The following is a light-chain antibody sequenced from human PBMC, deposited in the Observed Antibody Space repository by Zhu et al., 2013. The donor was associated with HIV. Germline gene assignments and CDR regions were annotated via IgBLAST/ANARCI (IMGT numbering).Light chain of an antibody. V-gene: IGKV1-5*03. CDR3: QQYHTYPIT. Sequence: DIQMTQSPSTLSASVGDRVTLTCRASQNIDNWLAWFKQKPGKAPQLLIYEASSLERGVPPNFSGNASGTEFSLTINSLQPDDFATYYCQQYHTYPITFGQGTRLEIK. J-gene: IGKJ5*01. CDR2: EAS. CDR1: QNIDNW.